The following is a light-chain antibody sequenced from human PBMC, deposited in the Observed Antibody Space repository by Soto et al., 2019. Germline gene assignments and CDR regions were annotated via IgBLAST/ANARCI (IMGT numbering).Light chain of an antibody. CDR1: TGAVTSGYY. CDR2: NTG. Sequence: QAVVTQEPSLTVPPGGTVALTCASSTGAVTSGYYPNWFQQKPGQAPRALIFNTGNRHPWTPARFSGSLLGGKAALTLSDVQPEDEADYYCLLYYGGAYVFGTGTKVTVL. J-gene: IGLJ1*01. V-gene: IGLV7-43*01. CDR3: LLYYGGAYV.